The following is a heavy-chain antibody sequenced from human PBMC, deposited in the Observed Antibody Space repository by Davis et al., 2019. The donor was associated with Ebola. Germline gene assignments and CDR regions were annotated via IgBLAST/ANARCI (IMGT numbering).Heavy chain of an antibody. CDR1: GGSISSYY. CDR3: ARVSAVTTLDY. Sequence: MPSETLSLTCTVSGGSISSYYWSWIRQPPGKGLEWIGYIYYSGSTNYNPSLKSRVTISVDTSKNQFSLKLSSVTAADTAVYYCARVSAVTTLDYWGQGTLVTVSS. CDR2: IYYSGST. D-gene: IGHD4-17*01. J-gene: IGHJ4*02. V-gene: IGHV4-59*01.